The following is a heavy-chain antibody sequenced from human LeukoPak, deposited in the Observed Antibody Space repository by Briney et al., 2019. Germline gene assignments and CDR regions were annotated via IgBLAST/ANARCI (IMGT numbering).Heavy chain of an antibody. V-gene: IGHV4-34*01. CDR1: GGSISSYY. J-gene: IGHJ3*02. CDR3: ARGTDGDGAFDI. Sequence: SETLSLTCTVSGGSISSYYWSWIRQPPGKGLEWIGEINHSGSTNYNPSLKSRVTISVDTSKNQFSLKLSSVTAADTAVYYCARGTDGDGAFDIWGQGTMVTVSS. CDR2: INHSGST. D-gene: IGHD4-17*01.